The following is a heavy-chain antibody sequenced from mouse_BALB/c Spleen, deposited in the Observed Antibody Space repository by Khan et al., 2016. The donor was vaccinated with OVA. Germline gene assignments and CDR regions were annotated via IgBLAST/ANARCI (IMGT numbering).Heavy chain of an antibody. V-gene: IGHV3-2*02. J-gene: IGHJ2*01. CDR3: ARSVTITTVVATDFDY. D-gene: IGHD1-1*01. Sequence: EVQLVESGPGLVKPSQSLSLTCTVTGYSITSDYAWNWIQQFPGNKLEWVGYISYSGRTSYNPSLKSRISITRDTSKNQFFLQLSSVTTEDTATYYGARSVTITTVVATDFDYWGQGTTLTVSS. CDR1: GYSITSDYA. CDR2: ISYSGRT.